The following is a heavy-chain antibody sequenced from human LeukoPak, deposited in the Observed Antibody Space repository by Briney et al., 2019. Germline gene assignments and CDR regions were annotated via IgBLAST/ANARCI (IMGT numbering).Heavy chain of an antibody. CDR3: ARDGGGGDSSSWYPNFDY. CDR1: GFSINIGYY. Sequence: SETLSLTCNVSGFSINIGYYWGWIRQPPGKGLEWIGSIFHSGKTYYNSSLKSRVTISIDTSKNQFSLKLSSVTAADTAVYYCARDGGGGDSSSWYPNFDYWGQGTLVTVSS. CDR2: IFHSGKT. V-gene: IGHV4-38-2*02. D-gene: IGHD6-13*01. J-gene: IGHJ4*02.